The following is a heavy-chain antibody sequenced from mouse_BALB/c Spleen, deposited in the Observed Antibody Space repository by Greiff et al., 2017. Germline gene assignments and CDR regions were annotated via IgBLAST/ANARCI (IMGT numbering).Heavy chain of an antibody. CDR3: ARHDHWGFDY. V-gene: IGHV5-12-1*01. J-gene: IGHJ3*01. CDR1: GFAFSSYD. CDR2: ISSGGGST. Sequence: EVQGVESGGGLVKPGGSLKLSCAASGFAFSSYDMSWVRQTPEKRLEWVAYISSGGGSTYYPDTVKGRFTISRDNAKNTLYLQMSSLKSEDTAMYYCARHDHWGFDYWGQGTLVTVSA.